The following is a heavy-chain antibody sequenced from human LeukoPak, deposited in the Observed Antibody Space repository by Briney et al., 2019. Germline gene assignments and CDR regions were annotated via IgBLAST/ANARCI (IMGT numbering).Heavy chain of an antibody. V-gene: IGHV1-69*13. J-gene: IGHJ4*02. CDR3: ARDYYDSSGYLDY. D-gene: IGHD3-22*01. CDR1: GGTFSSYA. Sequence: ASVRVSCKASGGTFSSYAISWVRQAPGQGLEWMGGIIPIFGTANYAQKFQGRVTITADESTSTAYMELSSLRSEDTAVYYCARDYYDSSGYLDYWGQGTLVTVSS. CDR2: IIPIFGTA.